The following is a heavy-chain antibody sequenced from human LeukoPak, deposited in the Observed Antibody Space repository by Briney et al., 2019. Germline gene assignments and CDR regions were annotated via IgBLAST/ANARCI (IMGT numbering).Heavy chain of an antibody. J-gene: IGHJ4*02. CDR3: ARTLGYGDAGGFVDY. Sequence: ASVKVSCKASGYTFTSYGISWVRQAPGQGLEWMEWISAYNSNTNYAQKLQGRVTMTTDTSTSTAYMELRSLRSDNTAVYYCARTLGYGDAGGFVDYWGQGTLVTVSS. CDR2: ISAYNSNT. V-gene: IGHV1-18*01. CDR1: GYTFTSYG. D-gene: IGHD4-17*01.